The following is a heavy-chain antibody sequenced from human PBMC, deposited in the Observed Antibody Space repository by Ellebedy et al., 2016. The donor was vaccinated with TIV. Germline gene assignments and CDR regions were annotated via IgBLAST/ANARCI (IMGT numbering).Heavy chain of an antibody. V-gene: IGHV3-53*01. CDR3: AVGRPNYGDFPS. D-gene: IGHD4-17*01. CDR1: GFTVSNNY. CDR2: IYAGGTT. J-gene: IGHJ5*02. Sequence: GESLKISXPASGFTVSNNYMSWVRQAPGRGLEWVSVIYAGGTTDYVASVKGRFSISRDTSKNTLFLQMNSLRADDTAIYYCAVGRPNYGDFPSWGQGTLVTVSS.